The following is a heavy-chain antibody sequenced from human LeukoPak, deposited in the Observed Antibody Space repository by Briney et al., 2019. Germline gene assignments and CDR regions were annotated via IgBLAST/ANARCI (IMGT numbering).Heavy chain of an antibody. D-gene: IGHD3-22*01. CDR2: ISSNGGST. CDR3: ARVASGDYDSSGYYAIYYYYYMDV. J-gene: IGHJ6*03. V-gene: IGHV3-64*01. CDR1: GFTFSSYA. Sequence: TGGSLRLSCAASGFTFSSYAMHWVRQAPGKGLEYVSAISSNGGSTYYANSVKGRFTISRDNSKNTLYLQMGSLRAEDMAVYYCARVASGDYDSSGYYAIYYYYYMDVWGKGTTVTVSS.